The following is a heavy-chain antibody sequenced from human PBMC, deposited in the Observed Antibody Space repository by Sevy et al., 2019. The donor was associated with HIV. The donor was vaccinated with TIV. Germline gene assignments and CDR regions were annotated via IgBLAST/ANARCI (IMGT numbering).Heavy chain of an antibody. CDR1: GYTFTSYY. V-gene: IGHV1-46*01. Sequence: ASVKVSCKASGYTFTSYYMHWVRQAPGQGLEWMGIINPSGGSTSYAQKFQGRVTMTRDTSTSTVYMELSSLRSEDTAVYYCARESTESQGYSSGWFLKYYMDVWGKGTTVTVSS. CDR2: INPSGGST. J-gene: IGHJ6*03. D-gene: IGHD6-19*01. CDR3: ARESTESQGYSSGWFLKYYMDV.